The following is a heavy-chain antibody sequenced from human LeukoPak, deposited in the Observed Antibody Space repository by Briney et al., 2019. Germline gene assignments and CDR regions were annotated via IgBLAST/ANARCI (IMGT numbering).Heavy chain of an antibody. D-gene: IGHD3-10*01. CDR3: ARDIGMVRGVIITNHFDY. Sequence: GGSLRLSCAASGFNFSNYAMTWVRQAPGKGLEWVSAITGSSSNTYYADSVKGRFTISRDNAKSSLYLQMNSLRAEDTAVYYCARDIGMVRGVIITNHFDYWGQGTLVTVSS. V-gene: IGHV3-23*01. CDR1: GFNFSNYA. J-gene: IGHJ4*02. CDR2: ITGSSSNT.